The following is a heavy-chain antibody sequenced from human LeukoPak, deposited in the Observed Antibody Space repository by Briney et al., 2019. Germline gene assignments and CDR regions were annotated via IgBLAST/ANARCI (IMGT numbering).Heavy chain of an antibody. V-gene: IGHV4-30-4*08. D-gene: IGHD1-1*01. CDR3: ARVVRGDDAYYYYGMDV. Sequence: SQTLSLTCTVSGGSISSGGYYWSWIRQHPGKGLEWIGYIYYSGSTYYNPSLKSRVTISVDTSKNQFSLKLSSVTAADTAVYYCARVVRGDDAYYYYGMDVWGQGTTVTVSS. CDR2: IYYSGST. CDR1: GGSISSGGYY. J-gene: IGHJ6*02.